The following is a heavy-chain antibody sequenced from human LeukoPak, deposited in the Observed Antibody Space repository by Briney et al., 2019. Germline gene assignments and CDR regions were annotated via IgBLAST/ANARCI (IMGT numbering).Heavy chain of an antibody. CDR3: AKGGAVSSKSITMVRGTRRYYYYMDV. Sequence: GASVKVSCKASGYTFTGYYMHWVRQAPGQGLEWMGWINPNSGGTNYAQKFQGRVTMTRDTSISTAYMELSRLRAEDTAVYYCAKGGAVSSKSITMVRGTRRYYYYMDVWGKGTTVTISS. J-gene: IGHJ6*03. CDR1: GYTFTGYY. CDR2: INPNSGGT. V-gene: IGHV1-2*02. D-gene: IGHD3-10*01.